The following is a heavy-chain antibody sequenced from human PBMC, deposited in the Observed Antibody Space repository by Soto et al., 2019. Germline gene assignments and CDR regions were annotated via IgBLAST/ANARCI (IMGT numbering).Heavy chain of an antibody. V-gene: IGHV4-59*01. CDR3: ARAPYYDSSGYAQRGAFDI. CDR2: IYYSGST. CDR1: GGSISSYY. Sequence: SETLSLTCTVSGGSISSYYWSWIRQPPGKGLEWIGYIYYSGSTNYNPSLKSRVSISVDTSKNQFSLKLSSVTAADTAVYYCARAPYYDSSGYAQRGAFDIWGQGTMVTVSS. J-gene: IGHJ3*02. D-gene: IGHD3-22*01.